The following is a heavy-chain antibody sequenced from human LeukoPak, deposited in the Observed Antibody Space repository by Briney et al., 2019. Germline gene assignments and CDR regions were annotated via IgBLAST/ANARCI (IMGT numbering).Heavy chain of an antibody. Sequence: ASVKVSCKASGYTFTGYYMHWVRQAPGQGLEWMGWINPNSGGTNYAQKFQGWVTMTRDTSISTAYMELSRLRSDDTAVYYCARCSSPHPIAAAGIHAFDIWGQGTMVTVSS. V-gene: IGHV1-2*04. CDR3: ARCSSPHPIAAAGIHAFDI. CDR2: INPNSGGT. J-gene: IGHJ3*02. D-gene: IGHD6-13*01. CDR1: GYTFTGYY.